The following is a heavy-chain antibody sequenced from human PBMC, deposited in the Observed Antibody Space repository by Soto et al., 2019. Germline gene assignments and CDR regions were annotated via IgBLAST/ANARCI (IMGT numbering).Heavy chain of an antibody. J-gene: IGHJ3*02. V-gene: IGHV3-53*01. Sequence: EVQLVESGGGLIQPGGALRLSCAASGFTVSSNYMSWVRQAPGKGLEWVSVIYSGGRTNYADSVKGRFTISRDNSKNTLYLQMNSLRAEDTAVYYCARDPGDYDAFDIWGQGTMVTVSS. D-gene: IGHD4-17*01. CDR3: ARDPGDYDAFDI. CDR2: IYSGGRT. CDR1: GFTVSSNY.